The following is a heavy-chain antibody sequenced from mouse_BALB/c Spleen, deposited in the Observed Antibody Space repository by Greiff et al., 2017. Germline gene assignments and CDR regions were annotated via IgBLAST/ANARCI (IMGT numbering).Heavy chain of an antibody. Sequence: QVQLKESGPELVKPGASVRISCKASGYTFTSYYIHWVKQRPGQGLEWIGWIYPGNVNTKYNEKFKGKATLTADKSSSTAYMQLSSLTSEDSAVYFCASYDYDGYFDYWGQGTTLTVSS. J-gene: IGHJ2*01. CDR1: GYTFTSYY. V-gene: IGHV1S56*01. D-gene: IGHD2-4*01. CDR3: ASYDYDGYFDY. CDR2: IYPGNVNT.